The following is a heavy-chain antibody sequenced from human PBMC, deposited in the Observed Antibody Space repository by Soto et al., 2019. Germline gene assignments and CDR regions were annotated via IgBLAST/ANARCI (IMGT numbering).Heavy chain of an antibody. D-gene: IGHD2-2*01. V-gene: IGHV3-11*01. CDR3: ARHQQDRNYYYYYYGMDV. CDR1: GFTFSDYY. Sequence: GGSLRLSCAASGFTFSDYYMSWIRQAPGKGLEWVSYISSSGSTIYYADSVKGRFTISRDNAKNSLYLQMNSLRAEDTAVYYCARHQQDRNYYYYYYGMDVWGQGTTVTVSS. J-gene: IGHJ6*02. CDR2: ISSSGSTI.